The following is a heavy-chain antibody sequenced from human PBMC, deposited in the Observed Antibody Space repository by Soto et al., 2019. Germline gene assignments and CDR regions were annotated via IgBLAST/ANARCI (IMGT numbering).Heavy chain of an antibody. J-gene: IGHJ5*01. CDR1: GFTVSSGY. CDR3: ARDTYSSGWYDS. D-gene: IGHD6-19*01. CDR2: LFSGASS. Sequence: GGSLRLSCAASGFTVSSGYMAWVRQAPGKGLEWISVLFSGASSYYADSVKGRFTISRDNSKNTLSLEMSSLRVEDTAVYFCARDTYSSGWYDSWGQGTLDTVSS. V-gene: IGHV3-53*05.